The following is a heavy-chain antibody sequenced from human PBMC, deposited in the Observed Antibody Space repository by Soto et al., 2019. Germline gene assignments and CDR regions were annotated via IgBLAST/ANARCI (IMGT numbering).Heavy chain of an antibody. J-gene: IGHJ4*02. D-gene: IGHD4-17*01. CDR2: ISGSGSST. V-gene: IGHV3-23*01. Sequence: EVQLLESGGNLVQPGGSLRLSCAASGLIFSNYVMSWVRQAPGKGLEWVSLISGSGSSTHYADSVKGRFTISRDNSKNTLYLQMNSLRAEDPAIYYCAKTTVTSFFDYWGQGTLVTVSS. CDR3: AKTTVTSFFDY. CDR1: GLIFSNYV.